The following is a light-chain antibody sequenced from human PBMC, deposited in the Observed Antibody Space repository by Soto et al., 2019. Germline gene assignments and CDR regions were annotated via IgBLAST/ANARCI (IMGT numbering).Light chain of an antibody. J-gene: IGKJ3*01. CDR3: QQYGDSPLT. CDR1: QSVTVNS. V-gene: IGKV3-20*01. Sequence: TQSPSTLSASVGDRVTLSCRASQSVTVNSLAWYQQKPGQAPRRLIYAASTRAAAVPDRFTGSGSGTDFALTISRLEPEDFGVYYCQQYGDSPLTSGPGTKVDIK. CDR2: AAS.